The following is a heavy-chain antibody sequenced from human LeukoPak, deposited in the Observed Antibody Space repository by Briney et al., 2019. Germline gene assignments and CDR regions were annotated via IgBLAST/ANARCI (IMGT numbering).Heavy chain of an antibody. CDR2: ISWYSGSI. CDR1: GFTFDDYA. CDR3: PKSSGYSYETYGMDV. J-gene: IGHJ6*02. Sequence: PGGSLRLSCAASGFTFDDYAMPWVRRAPGKGLELVSGISWYSGSIGYADTVKGRFTISRDDAKNSLYLQMNTLRAEATALYYCPKSSGYSYETYGMDVWGQGTTVTVSS. D-gene: IGHD3-22*01. V-gene: IGHV3-9*01.